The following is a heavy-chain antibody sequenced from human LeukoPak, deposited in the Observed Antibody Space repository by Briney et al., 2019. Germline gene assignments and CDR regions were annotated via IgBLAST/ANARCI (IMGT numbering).Heavy chain of an antibody. Sequence: PGGSLRLSCAASGFTFSSYAMSWVRQAPGKGLEWVSAISGSGGSTYYADSVKGRFTISRDNSRNTLYLQMNSLRAEDTAVYYCAKGEKLNDAFDIWGQGTMVTVSS. CDR1: GFTFSSYA. CDR3: AKGEKLNDAFDI. D-gene: IGHD3-16*01. V-gene: IGHV3-23*01. CDR2: ISGSGGST. J-gene: IGHJ3*02.